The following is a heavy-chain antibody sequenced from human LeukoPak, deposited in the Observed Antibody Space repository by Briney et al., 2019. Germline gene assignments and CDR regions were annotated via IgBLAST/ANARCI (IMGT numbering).Heavy chain of an antibody. V-gene: IGHV3-23*01. CDR2: ISGSGGST. D-gene: IGHD6-19*01. CDR3: AKDQVQWLVGWFDP. J-gene: IGHJ5*02. CDR1: GFTFSSYA. Sequence: GASLRLSCAASGFTFSSYAMSWVRQAPGKGLGWVSAISGSGGSTYYADSVKGRFTISRDNSKNTLYLQMNSLRAEDTAVYYCAKDQVQWLVGWFDPWGQGTLVTVSS.